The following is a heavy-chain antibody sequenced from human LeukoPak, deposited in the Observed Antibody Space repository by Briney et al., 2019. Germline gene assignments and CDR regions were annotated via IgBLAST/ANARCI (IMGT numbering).Heavy chain of an antibody. CDR1: GFTFSSYS. J-gene: IGHJ4*02. V-gene: IGHV3-49*04. CDR2: IRSKVYGGTP. CDR3: TRDQTPYY. Sequence: GSLRLSCAASGFTFSSYSMNWVRQAPGKGLEWVGFIRSKVYGGTPEYAASVKGRFTISRDDSKGIAYLQINSLKTEDTAVYYCTRDQTPYYWGQGTLVTVSS.